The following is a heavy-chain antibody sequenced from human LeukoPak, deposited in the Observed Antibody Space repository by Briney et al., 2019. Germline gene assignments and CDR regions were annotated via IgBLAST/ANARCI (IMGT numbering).Heavy chain of an antibody. CDR2: FDPEDGET. Sequence: PSVKLSCKVSGYTLTELSMHWVRQAPGKGLEWMGGFDPEDGETIYEQKFQGRVTMAEDTSTDTAYMELSSLRSEDTAVYYCATDHSSGWSFRSFYYYYGMDVWGQGTTVTASS. D-gene: IGHD6-19*01. CDR3: ATDHSSGWSFRSFYYYYGMDV. J-gene: IGHJ6*02. CDR1: GYTLTELS. V-gene: IGHV1-24*01.